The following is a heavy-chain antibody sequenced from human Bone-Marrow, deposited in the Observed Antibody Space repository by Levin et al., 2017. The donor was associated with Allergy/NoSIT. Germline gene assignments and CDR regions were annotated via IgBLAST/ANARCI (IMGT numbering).Heavy chain of an antibody. CDR3: AKETTVKTATTLDY. V-gene: IGHV1-8*01. CDR2: MNPNSGNT. Sequence: PGGSLRLSCKASGYTFTSYDINWVRQATGQGLEWMGWMNPNSGNTGYAQKFQGRVTMTRNTSISTAYMELSSLRSEDTAVYYCAKETTVKTATTLDYWGQGTLVTVSS. J-gene: IGHJ4*02. CDR1: GYTFTSYD. D-gene: IGHD4-17*01.